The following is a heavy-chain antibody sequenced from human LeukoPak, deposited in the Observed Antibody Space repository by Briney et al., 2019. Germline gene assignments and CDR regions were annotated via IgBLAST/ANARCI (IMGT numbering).Heavy chain of an antibody. D-gene: IGHD1/OR15-1a*01. V-gene: IGHV3-7*01. CDR3: ARVRREMKRSLGRTTEYSYYYYMDV. J-gene: IGHJ6*03. CDR1: GLIFSNYW. Sequence: GGSLRLSCAASGLIFSNYWMSWVRQGPGKGLEWVANIKHDGSEKYYIDSVKGRFTISRDNAKNSVYLQMNRLRAEDTAVYYCARVRREMKRSLGRTTEYSYYYYMDVWGKGTTVTVSS. CDR2: IKHDGSEK.